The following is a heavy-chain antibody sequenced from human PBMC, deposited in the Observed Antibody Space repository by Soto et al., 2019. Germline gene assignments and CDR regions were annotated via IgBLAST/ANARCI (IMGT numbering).Heavy chain of an antibody. J-gene: IGHJ4*02. CDR1: GYTFTNYA. CDR3: ARDTQYSTGWQRFDS. V-gene: IGHV1-18*01. CDR2: VNTYNGNP. D-gene: IGHD6-25*01. Sequence: QVPLVQSGGELKKPGASVKVSCKASGYTFTNYAISWVRQAPGRGLEWTGWVNTYNGNPNYAQIFQGSVTMTTDTSTVTAYMELRSLKSDDSAIYYFARDTQYSTGWQRFDSWGQGTLVTVSS.